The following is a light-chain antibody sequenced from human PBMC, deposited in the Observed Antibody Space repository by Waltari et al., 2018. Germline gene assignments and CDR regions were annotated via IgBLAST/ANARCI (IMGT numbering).Light chain of an antibody. Sequence: QSALTQPASVSGSPGQSITISCTGTNNDIGAYNYVSWYQQHPGKGPKLMIYGVPGRPSGIINRFSGSKSGNTASLTISGIQAEDEADYYCCSFATSKTYVFGTGTKVTVL. V-gene: IGLV2-14*01. CDR3: CSFATSKTYV. J-gene: IGLJ1*01. CDR2: GVP. CDR1: NNDIGAYNY.